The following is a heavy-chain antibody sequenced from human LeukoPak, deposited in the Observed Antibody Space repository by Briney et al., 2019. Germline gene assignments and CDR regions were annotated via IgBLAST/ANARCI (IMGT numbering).Heavy chain of an antibody. J-gene: IGHJ4*02. CDR1: GFTFSANY. Sequence: GGSLRLSCAASGFTFSANYMSWVRQAPGKGLEWVSVIYSGGSTYYADSVKDRFTISRDNSKNTVYLQMQSLRAEDTAVYYCARVPGMAAADCWGQGTLVTVSS. CDR3: ARVPGMAAADC. D-gene: IGHD6-13*01. V-gene: IGHV3-66*01. CDR2: IYSGGST.